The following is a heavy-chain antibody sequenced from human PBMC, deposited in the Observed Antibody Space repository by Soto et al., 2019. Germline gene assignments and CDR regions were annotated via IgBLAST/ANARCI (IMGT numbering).Heavy chain of an antibody. CDR3: TRCFPSASAEYYYYYGMDV. Sequence: GGSLRLSCAASGFPFSGSAMHWVRQASGKGLEWVGRIRSKANSYATAYAASVKGRFTISRDDSKNTAYLQMNSLKTEDTAVYYCTRCFPSASAEYYYYYGMDVWGQGTTVTSP. D-gene: IGHD3-3*01. V-gene: IGHV3-73*01. CDR2: IRSKANSYAT. CDR1: GFPFSGSA. J-gene: IGHJ6*02.